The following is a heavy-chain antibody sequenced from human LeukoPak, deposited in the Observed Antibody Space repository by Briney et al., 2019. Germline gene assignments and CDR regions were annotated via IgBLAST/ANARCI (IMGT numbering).Heavy chain of an antibody. Sequence: SETLSLTCTVSGGSISSGTYYWGWIRQPPGKGLEWIGSIYYSGSTSYNPSLKSRVTISVDTSKNQFSLKLDSVTAADTAVYYCARNASDSATSYFDYWGQGTLVTVSS. V-gene: IGHV4-39*01. J-gene: IGHJ4*02. D-gene: IGHD1-26*01. CDR1: GGSISSGTYY. CDR3: ARNASDSATSYFDY. CDR2: IYYSGST.